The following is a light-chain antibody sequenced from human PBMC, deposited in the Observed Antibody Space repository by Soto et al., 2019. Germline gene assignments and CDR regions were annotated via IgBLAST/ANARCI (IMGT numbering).Light chain of an antibody. Sequence: DIVMTQSPLSLPVTPGEPASISCRSSQSLLHRSGYNYLDWYLQKPGQSPQLLIYLGSNRASGVPDRFIGSGSGTDFTLKISRVEAEDVGVYYCMKALQTPLTFCQGTKMEIK. J-gene: IGKJ2*01. CDR1: QSLLHRSGYNY. CDR2: LGS. CDR3: MKALQTPLT. V-gene: IGKV2-28*01.